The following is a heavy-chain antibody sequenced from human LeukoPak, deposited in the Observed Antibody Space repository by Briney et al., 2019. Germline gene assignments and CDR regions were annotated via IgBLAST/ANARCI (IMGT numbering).Heavy chain of an antibody. CDR1: GGSISSSSYY. CDR2: IYYSGST. D-gene: IGHD2-15*01. J-gene: IGHJ4*02. Sequence: SETLSLTCTVSGGSISSSSYYWGWIRQPPGKGLEWIGSIYYSGSTYYNPSLKSRVTISVDTSKNQFSLKLSSVTAADTAVYYCARLRYCSGGSCYYFDYWGQGTVVTVSS. V-gene: IGHV4-39*01. CDR3: ARLRYCSGGSCYYFDY.